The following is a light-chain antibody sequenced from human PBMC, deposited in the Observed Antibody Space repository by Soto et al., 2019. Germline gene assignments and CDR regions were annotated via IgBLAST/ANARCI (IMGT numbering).Light chain of an antibody. V-gene: IGKV1-39*01. Sequence: DIQMTQSPSSLSASVGDSVTITCRASQSISSYLNWYQHKPGKAPKLLIYAASSLQSGVPSRFSGSGSGTDFSLTISSRQPEDFATYYCRQSDSSPYTFGQGTKLEI. CDR3: RQSDSSPYT. CDR2: AAS. J-gene: IGKJ2*01. CDR1: QSISSY.